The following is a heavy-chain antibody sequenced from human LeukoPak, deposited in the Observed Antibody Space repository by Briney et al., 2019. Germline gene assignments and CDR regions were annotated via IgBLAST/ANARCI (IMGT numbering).Heavy chain of an antibody. CDR3: ARVHFFDSSVLTRKRSYYFDY. CDR1: GGSISSGSYY. CDR2: IYYSGVT. V-gene: IGHV4-39*07. J-gene: IGHJ4*02. D-gene: IGHD3-22*01. Sequence: SETLSLTCTVSGGSISSGSYYWGWIRQSPGKGLEWIGSIYYSGVTYYNPSLKSRVTISVDTSKNQFSLKLSSVTAADTAVYYCARVHFFDSSVLTRKRSYYFDYWGQGTLVTVSS.